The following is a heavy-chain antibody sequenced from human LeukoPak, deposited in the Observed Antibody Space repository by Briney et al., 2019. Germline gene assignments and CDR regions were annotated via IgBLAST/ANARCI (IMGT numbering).Heavy chain of an antibody. Sequence: ASVKVSCKATGYTFSGYYMYWVRQPPGQGLEWVGWINPNSGDTHNAQNFQSRVTMTRDKSISTAYMEVSRLTSNGTAVYYCAENRGSERTFDIWGQGTMVTVSS. J-gene: IGHJ3*02. CDR3: AENRGSERTFDI. V-gene: IGHV1-2*02. CDR1: GYTFSGYY. D-gene: IGHD1-26*01. CDR2: INPNSGDT.